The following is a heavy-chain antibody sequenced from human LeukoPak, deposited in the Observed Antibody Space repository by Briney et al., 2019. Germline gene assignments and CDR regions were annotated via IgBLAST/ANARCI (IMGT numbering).Heavy chain of an antibody. CDR3: ASPGNYFYYYNLDV. CDR2: IYSGGST. J-gene: IGHJ6*03. CDR1: GFTVSKNY. V-gene: IGHV3-66*02. Sequence: GGSLRLSCAASGFTVSKNYMSWVRQAPGKGLEWVSIIYSGGSTYYADSVKGRFTISRDNSKNTLYLQMNSLRTEDTAVYYCASPGNYFYYYNLDVWGEGTTVTVSS.